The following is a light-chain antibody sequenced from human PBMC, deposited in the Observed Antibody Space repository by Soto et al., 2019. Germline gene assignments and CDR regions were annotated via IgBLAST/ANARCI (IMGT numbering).Light chain of an antibody. V-gene: IGKV1-9*01. CDR2: AAS. Sequence: DIQLTQAPSFLSASVGERVTITCRASQGISSFLAWYQQKPGGTPKLLIYAASTLQSGVPTRFSGSGSGTDFTLTISSLQPEDFAAYSCQQLHNSPYTFGQGTKLEIK. CDR3: QQLHNSPYT. J-gene: IGKJ2*01. CDR1: QGISSF.